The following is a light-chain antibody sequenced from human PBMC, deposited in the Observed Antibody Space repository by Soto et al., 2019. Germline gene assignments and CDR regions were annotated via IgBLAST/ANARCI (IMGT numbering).Light chain of an antibody. Sequence: EIVMTQSPDSLSVSPGERATLSCRASQDVKKDVAWYQQKHGQPPRLLIYGASTRATDAPARFSGSGSGTDFTLTINRLQSDDAAVCYCQQYNIWGSFGGGAKVEIK. CDR1: QDVKKD. CDR3: QQYNIWGS. CDR2: GAS. J-gene: IGKJ4*01. V-gene: IGKV3-15*01.